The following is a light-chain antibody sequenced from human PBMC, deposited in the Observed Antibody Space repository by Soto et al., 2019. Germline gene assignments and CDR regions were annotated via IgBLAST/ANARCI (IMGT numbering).Light chain of an antibody. Sequence: QSALTQPASVSGSPGQSITISCSGTSSNIGGYNVVSWYQQHTGKAPKVIIYEAIKRTSGVSNRFSGSISGTTASLTISGLQADDEADYYCCSYVGATTYVFGSGTKLTVL. CDR3: CSYVGATTYV. CDR1: SSNIGGYNV. CDR2: EAI. V-gene: IGLV2-23*01. J-gene: IGLJ1*01.